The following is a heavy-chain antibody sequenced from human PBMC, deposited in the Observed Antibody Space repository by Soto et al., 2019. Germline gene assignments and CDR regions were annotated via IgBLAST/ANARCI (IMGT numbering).Heavy chain of an antibody. V-gene: IGHV4-30-2*01. CDR3: ARVPDR. J-gene: IGHJ5*02. CDR1: GGSISSGGYS. D-gene: IGHD2-2*01. Sequence: SETLSLTCAVSGGSISSGGYSWSWIRQPPGKGLEWIGYIYHSGSTYYTPSLKSRVTISVDRSKNQFSPKLCSVTAADTAVYYCARVPDRWGQGTLVTV. CDR2: IYHSGST.